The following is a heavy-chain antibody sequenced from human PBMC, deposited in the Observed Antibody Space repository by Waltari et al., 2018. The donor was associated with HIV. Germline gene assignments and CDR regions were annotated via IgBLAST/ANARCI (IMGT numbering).Heavy chain of an antibody. D-gene: IGHD1-26*01. CDR2: TYYRGST. CDR3: ARERIVGATSYYFDS. V-gene: IGHV4-39*07. Sequence: QLQLQESGPGLVKPSETLSLICTVSGGSITNTSYYWGWFRQPPEKGLDWIGTTYYRGSTYYNPSLRSRVTISLDTSKNQLSLKLNSVTAADTAVYFCARERIVGATSYYFDSWGRGTLVTVSS. J-gene: IGHJ4*02. CDR1: GGSITNTSYY.